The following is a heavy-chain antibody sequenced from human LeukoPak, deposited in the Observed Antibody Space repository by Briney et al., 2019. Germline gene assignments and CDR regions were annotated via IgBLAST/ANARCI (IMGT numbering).Heavy chain of an antibody. V-gene: IGHV3-23*01. D-gene: IGHD2-15*01. CDR1: GFTFNNYA. Sequence: SGGSLRLSCAASGFTFNNYAMAWVRQAPGKGLEWVSGISGSGGSTFYSVKGRFTISRDNSKNTLFLQVNRLRAEDTAIYYCAKAGEYCPDGSCYSENYYFDYWGQGTLVTVSS. J-gene: IGHJ4*02. CDR2: ISGSGGST. CDR3: AKAGEYCPDGSCYSENYYFDY.